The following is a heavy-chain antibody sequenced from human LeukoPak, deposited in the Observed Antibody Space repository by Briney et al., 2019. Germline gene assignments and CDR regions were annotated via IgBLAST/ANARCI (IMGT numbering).Heavy chain of an antibody. CDR3: AKEGLQYFDFDF. V-gene: IGHV3-23*01. D-gene: IGHD3-9*01. J-gene: IGHJ4*02. CDR1: GLTFSNYW. Sequence: SGGSLRLSCAASGLTFSNYWMQWVRQAPGKGLEWVSAFSGGGDTYYADSVKGRFTISRDTSKNTLYLQMNSLRAEDTAIYFCAKEGLQYFDFDFWGQGTLVTVSS. CDR2: FSGGGDT.